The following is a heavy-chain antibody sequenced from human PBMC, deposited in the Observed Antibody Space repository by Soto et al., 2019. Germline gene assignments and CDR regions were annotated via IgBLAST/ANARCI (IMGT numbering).Heavy chain of an antibody. CDR1: GGSFSGYY. CDR2: INHSGST. CDR3: ARGRRSKNIAVPAAIRDWFDP. J-gene: IGHJ5*02. Sequence: KPSETLSLTCAVYGGSFSGYYWSWIRQPPGKGLEWIGEINHSGSTNYNPSLKSRVTISVDTSKNQFSLKLSSVTAADTAVYYCARGRRSKNIAVPAAIRDWFDPWGQGTLVTVSS. D-gene: IGHD2-2*02. V-gene: IGHV4-34*01.